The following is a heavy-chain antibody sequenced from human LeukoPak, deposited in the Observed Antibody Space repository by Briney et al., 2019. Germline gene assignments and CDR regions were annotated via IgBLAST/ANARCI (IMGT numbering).Heavy chain of an antibody. Sequence: GESLKISCKGSGYSFTSYWIAWVRQMPGGGQDWMGIIYPGDSDIRYSPSFQGQVTISADRSISTAYLQWSTLKASDSAMYYCARLHCGGSCYSGSAYYFDYWGQGTLVTVSS. J-gene: IGHJ4*02. V-gene: IGHV5-51*01. CDR3: ARLHCGGSCYSGSAYYFDY. D-gene: IGHD2-15*01. CDR2: IYPGDSDI. CDR1: GYSFTSYW.